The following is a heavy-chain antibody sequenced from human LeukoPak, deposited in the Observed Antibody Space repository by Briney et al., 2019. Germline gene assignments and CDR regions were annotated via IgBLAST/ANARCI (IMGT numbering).Heavy chain of an antibody. Sequence: GGSLRLSCAASGFTFSNYGMSWVRQAPGKGQEWVTGINASGGSAYADSVKGWFTISRDNSKNTLYMQMNSLRAEDTALYYCAKEVLDDNWITIDYWGQGILVSVSS. J-gene: IGHJ4*02. CDR3: AKEVLDDNWITIDY. V-gene: IGHV3-23*01. D-gene: IGHD1-1*01. CDR2: INASGGSA. CDR1: GFTFSNYG.